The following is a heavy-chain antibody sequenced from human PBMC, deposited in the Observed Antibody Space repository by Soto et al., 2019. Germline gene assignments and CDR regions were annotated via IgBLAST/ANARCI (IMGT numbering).Heavy chain of an antibody. Sequence: QVQLQESGPGLVKPSQTLSLTCTVSGGSISSGDYYWSWIRQPPGQGLEWIGYIYYSGFTYYTPTRNSRLTMSVDTSKNQFSLKLSSVIAADTDVYYGARSDNYVPFSHWGQGTLVTVSS. CDR1: GGSISSGDYY. CDR3: ARSDNYVPFSH. J-gene: IGHJ4*02. D-gene: IGHD4-4*01. V-gene: IGHV4-30-4*01. CDR2: IYYSGFT.